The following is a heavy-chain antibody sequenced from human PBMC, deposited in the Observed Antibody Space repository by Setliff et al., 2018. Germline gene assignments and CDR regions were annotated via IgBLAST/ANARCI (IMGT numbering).Heavy chain of an antibody. CDR3: ARESYYGSGYNY. D-gene: IGHD3-10*01. CDR1: GDSISSTYH. CDR2: IYYSGST. Sequence: SETLSLTCNVSGDSISSTYHWGWIRQSPGKGLEWIGYIYYSGSTNYNPSLKSRVTISVDTSKNQFSLKLSSVTAADTAVYYCARESYYGSGYNYWGQGTLVTVSS. V-gene: IGHV4-59*01. J-gene: IGHJ4*02.